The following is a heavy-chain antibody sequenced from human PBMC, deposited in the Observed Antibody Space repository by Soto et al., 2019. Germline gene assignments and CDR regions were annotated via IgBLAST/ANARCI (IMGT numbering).Heavy chain of an antibody. CDR2: IYYSGST. V-gene: IGHV4-31*03. Sequence: QVQLQESGPGLVKPSQTLSLTCTVSGGSISSGGYYWSWIRQHPGKGLEWIGYIYYSGSTYYNPSLKSRVTISVDTSKNQFSLKLSSVTAADTAVYYCARVPPVDYYDSSGYYLLDAFDIWGQGTMVTVSS. D-gene: IGHD3-22*01. CDR3: ARVPPVDYYDSSGYYLLDAFDI. CDR1: GGSISSGGYY. J-gene: IGHJ3*02.